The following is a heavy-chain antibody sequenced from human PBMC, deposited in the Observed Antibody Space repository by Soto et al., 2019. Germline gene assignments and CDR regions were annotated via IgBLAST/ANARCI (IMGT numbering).Heavy chain of an antibody. Sequence: GASVKVSCKASGYAFTYYSIHWVRQAPGQRLEWMGWVTTDKGITDYSQKFQGRVTITRDTYASTAYMELSSLRSEDTAIYYCARENFPQTGSSYDFWGQGTLVTVSS. J-gene: IGHJ5*01. CDR3: ARENFPQTGSSYDF. D-gene: IGHD1-26*01. V-gene: IGHV1-3*04. CDR2: VTTDKGIT. CDR1: GYAFTYYS.